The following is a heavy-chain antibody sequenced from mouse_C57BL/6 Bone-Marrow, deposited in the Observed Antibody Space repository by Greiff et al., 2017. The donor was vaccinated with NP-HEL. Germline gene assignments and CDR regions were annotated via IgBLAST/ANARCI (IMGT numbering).Heavy chain of an antibody. CDR3: ARVYYYGSSPPWYFDV. CDR2: ISDGGSYT. J-gene: IGHJ1*03. V-gene: IGHV5-4*03. D-gene: IGHD1-1*01. Sequence: DVMLVESGGGLVKPGGSLKLSCAASGFTFSSYAMSWVRQTPEKRLEWVATISDGGSYTYYPDNVKGRFTISRDNAKNNLYLQMSHLKSEDTAMYYCARVYYYGSSPPWYFDVWGTGTTVTVSS. CDR1: GFTFSSYA.